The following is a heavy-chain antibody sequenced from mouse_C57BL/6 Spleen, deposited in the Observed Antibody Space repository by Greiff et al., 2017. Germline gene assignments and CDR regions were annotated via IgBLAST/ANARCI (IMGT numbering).Heavy chain of an antibody. V-gene: IGHV1-82*01. Sequence: QVQLKQSGPELVKPGASVKISCKASGYAFSSSWMNWVKQRPGKGLEWIGRIYPGDGDTNYNGKFKGKATLTADKSSSTAYMQLSSLTSEDSAVYFCAGFYYGSSYYAMDYWGQGTSVTVSS. CDR1: GYAFSSSW. D-gene: IGHD1-1*01. J-gene: IGHJ4*01. CDR2: IYPGDGDT. CDR3: AGFYYGSSYYAMDY.